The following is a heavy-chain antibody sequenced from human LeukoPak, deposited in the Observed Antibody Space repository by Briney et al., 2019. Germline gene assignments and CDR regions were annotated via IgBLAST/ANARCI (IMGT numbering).Heavy chain of an antibody. CDR3: ARLLATWDYYYMDV. J-gene: IGHJ6*03. Sequence: PGGSLRLSCAASGVTLCDAWMTWVRQAPGKGLEWVSHIGGSGSFIYYADSVKGRFTISRDNAKNSVYLQMNSLRDEDTAVYFCARLLATWDYYYMDVWGKGTTVTVSS. CDR1: GVTLCDAW. CDR2: IGGSGSFI. V-gene: IGHV3-48*02. D-gene: IGHD3-3*02.